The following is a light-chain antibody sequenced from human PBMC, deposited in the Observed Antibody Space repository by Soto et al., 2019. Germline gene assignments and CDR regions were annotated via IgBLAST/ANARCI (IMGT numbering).Light chain of an antibody. CDR1: SSDVGGYNF. CDR2: EVT. J-gene: IGLJ1*01. V-gene: IGLV2-8*01. Sequence: QSALTQPPSASGSPGRSITISCTGASSDVGGYNFVPWYQQHPGKAPKLIIYEVTKRPSGVPDRFSGSKSGSTASLTVSGLQAEDEADYYCSSYAGRNNFYVFGTGTKVTVL. CDR3: SSYAGRNNFYV.